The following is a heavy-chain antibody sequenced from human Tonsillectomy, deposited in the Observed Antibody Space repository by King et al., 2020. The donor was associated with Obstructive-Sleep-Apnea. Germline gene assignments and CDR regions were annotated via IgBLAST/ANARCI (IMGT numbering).Heavy chain of an antibody. CDR2: ISSSSSYI. V-gene: IGHV3-21*01. J-gene: IGHJ4*02. Sequence: VQLVESGGGLVKPGGSLRLSCAASGFSFSSYSMNWVRQAPGKGLEWVSSISSSSSYIYYADSVKGRFTISRDNVKNSLYLQMNSLRAEDTAVYYCARALYSSGWYSGYWGQGTLVTVSS. CDR3: ARALYSSGWYSGY. D-gene: IGHD6-19*01. CDR1: GFSFSSYS.